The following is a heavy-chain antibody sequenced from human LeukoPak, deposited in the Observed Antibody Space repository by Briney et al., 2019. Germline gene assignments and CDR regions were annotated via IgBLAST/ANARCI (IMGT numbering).Heavy chain of an antibody. J-gene: IGHJ4*02. CDR2: IKQDGSEK. CDR3: ARDRWGYSYGGD. D-gene: IGHD5-18*01. CDR1: GFTVSSNY. V-gene: IGHV3-7*01. Sequence: GGSLRLSCAASGFTVSSNYMSWVRQAPGKGLEWVANIKQDGSEKYYVDSLRGRFTISRDNAQNSLYLQMNSLRAEDTAVYFCARDRWGYSYGGDWGQGTLVTVSS.